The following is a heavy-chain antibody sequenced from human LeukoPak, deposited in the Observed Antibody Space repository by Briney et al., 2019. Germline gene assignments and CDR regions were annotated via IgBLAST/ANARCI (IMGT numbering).Heavy chain of an antibody. CDR3: AREGDGYNNYFDY. CDR1: GFTLSTYS. V-gene: IGHV3-48*04. D-gene: IGHD5-24*01. CDR2: ISSSSTTI. J-gene: IGHJ4*02. Sequence: GGSLRLSCAASGFTLSTYSMNWVRQAPGKGLEWISYISSSSTTIYYADSVKGRFTISRDNAKNTLYLQMNSLRAEDTAVYYCAREGDGYNNYFDYWGQGTLVTVSS.